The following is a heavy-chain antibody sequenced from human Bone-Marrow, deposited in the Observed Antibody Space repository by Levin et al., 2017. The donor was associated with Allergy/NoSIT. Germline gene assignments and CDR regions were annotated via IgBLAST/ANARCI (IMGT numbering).Heavy chain of an antibody. J-gene: IGHJ4*02. D-gene: IGHD3-22*01. CDR1: GFTFNDNA. Sequence: SCAASGFTFNDNAMHWVRQAPGKGLEWVSSISWRGGSVAYADSVMGRLTISRDNDQNSVYLQMDSLRADATAFYYCARDVHCDNSGYGKYFDYWGQGTLVTVSA. CDR2: ISWRGGSV. CDR3: ARDVHCDNSGYGKYFDY. V-gene: IGHV3-9*01.